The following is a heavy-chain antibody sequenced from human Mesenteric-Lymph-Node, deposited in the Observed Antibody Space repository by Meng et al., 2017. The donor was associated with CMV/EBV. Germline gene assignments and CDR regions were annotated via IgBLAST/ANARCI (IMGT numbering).Heavy chain of an antibody. V-gene: IGHV3-9*01. CDR2: ISWNSGSI. Sequence: SLKISCAASGFTFDDYAMHWVRQAPGKGLEWVSGISWNSGSIGYADSVKGRFTISRDNAKNSLYLQMNSLRGEDTAVYYCARGGYCTTTTCYYLNAFDIWGLGTMVTVSS. CDR1: GFTFDDYA. D-gene: IGHD2-8*01. CDR3: ARGGYCTTTTCYYLNAFDI. J-gene: IGHJ3*02.